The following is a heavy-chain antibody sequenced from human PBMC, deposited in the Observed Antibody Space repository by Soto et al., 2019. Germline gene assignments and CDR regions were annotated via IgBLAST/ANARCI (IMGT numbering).Heavy chain of an antibody. CDR2: ISWNSGSI. V-gene: IGHV3-9*01. CDR1: GFTFDDYA. D-gene: IGHD3-3*01. CDR3: AKDYSRYDFWGGYYGAYYYYGMDV. Sequence: GGSLRLSCAASGFTFDDYAMHWVRQAPGKGLEWVSGISWNSGSIGYADSVKGRFNISRDNAKNSLYLQMNSLRAEDTALYYCAKDYSRYDFWGGYYGAYYYYGMDVWGQGTTVTVSS. J-gene: IGHJ6*02.